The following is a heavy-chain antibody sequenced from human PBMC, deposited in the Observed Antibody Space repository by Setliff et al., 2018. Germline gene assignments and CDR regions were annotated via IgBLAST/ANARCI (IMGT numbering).Heavy chain of an antibody. CDR3: ASVVVVAATSTARNY. V-gene: IGHV3-7*01. CDR1: GFTFSSYW. D-gene: IGHD2-15*01. Sequence: GGSLRPSCAASGFTFSSYWMSWVRQAPGKGLEWVANIKQDGSEKSYVDSVKGRFTISRDNAKNSLYPQMNSLRAEDTAVYYCASVVVVAATSTARNYWGQGTLVTVSS. J-gene: IGHJ4*02. CDR2: IKQDGSEK.